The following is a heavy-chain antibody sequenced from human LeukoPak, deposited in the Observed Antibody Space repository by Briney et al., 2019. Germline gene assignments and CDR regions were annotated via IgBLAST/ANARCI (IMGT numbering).Heavy chain of an antibody. V-gene: IGHV4-59*01. J-gene: IGHJ6*04. CDR1: GVSISSYY. Sequence: SETLSLTCTVSGVSISSYYWIWIWQPPGKALEGIGYIYYSGSTNYDPSLKSRVTISVDTSKNQFSLKLSSLTAADTAVYYWARDKGPDHNPDVWGKGTTVTVSS. CDR2: IYYSGST. CDR3: ARDKGPDHNPDV. D-gene: IGHD1-1*01.